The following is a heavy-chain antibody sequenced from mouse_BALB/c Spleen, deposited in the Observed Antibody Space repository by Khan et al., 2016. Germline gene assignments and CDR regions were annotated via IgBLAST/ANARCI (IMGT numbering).Heavy chain of an antibody. D-gene: IGHD1-1*01. Sequence: QIQLVQSGPELKKPGETVKISCKASGYTFTNYGMNWVMQAPGKGLKWMGWINTNTGEPTYAEEFKGRFAFSLETSASTAYLQINNLKNEDTATYFCAEDYYGSNWFAYWGQGTLVTVSA. J-gene: IGHJ3*01. V-gene: IGHV9-3*02. CDR2: INTNTGEP. CDR1: GYTFTNYG. CDR3: AEDYYGSNWFAY.